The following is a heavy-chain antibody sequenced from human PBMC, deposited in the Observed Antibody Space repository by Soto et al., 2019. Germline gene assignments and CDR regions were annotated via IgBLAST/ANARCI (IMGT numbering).Heavy chain of an antibody. Sequence: PSATLSLTCTFSGGSISSGGYYWSWIRQHPGKGLEWIGYIYYSGSTYYNPSLKSRVTISVDTSKNQFSLKLSSVTAADTAVYYCARAKGDYVFYYFDYWGQGTLVTVSS. J-gene: IGHJ4*02. V-gene: IGHV4-31*03. CDR1: GGSISSGGYY. CDR3: ARAKGDYVFYYFDY. D-gene: IGHD4-17*01. CDR2: IYYSGST.